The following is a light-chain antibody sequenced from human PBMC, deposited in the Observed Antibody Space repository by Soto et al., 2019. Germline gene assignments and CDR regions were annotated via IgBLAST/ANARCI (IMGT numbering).Light chain of an antibody. Sequence: QSVLTQPPSVSGAPGQRVTISCTGSSSNIGAGCDVHWYQQLPGTAPKLLIYGNNNRPSGVPDRFSGSKSGTSASLAITGLQAEDEADYYCQSYDSSLSASVFGGGTKVT. J-gene: IGLJ2*01. V-gene: IGLV1-40*01. CDR3: QSYDSSLSASV. CDR1: SSNIGAGCD. CDR2: GNN.